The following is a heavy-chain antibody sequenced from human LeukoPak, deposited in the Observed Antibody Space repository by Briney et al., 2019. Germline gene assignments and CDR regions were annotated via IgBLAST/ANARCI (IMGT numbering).Heavy chain of an antibody. Sequence: KGGEPLKISCKGSGYSFTSYWIGWVRQMPGKGLEWMGIIFPSDSDTRYSPSFQGQVTISVDKSISTAYLQWSSLKASDTAMYYCARRRSGSYIDYWGQGTLVTVSS. CDR3: ARRRSGSYIDY. J-gene: IGHJ4*02. CDR1: GYSFTSYW. D-gene: IGHD1-26*01. CDR2: IFPSDSDT. V-gene: IGHV5-51*01.